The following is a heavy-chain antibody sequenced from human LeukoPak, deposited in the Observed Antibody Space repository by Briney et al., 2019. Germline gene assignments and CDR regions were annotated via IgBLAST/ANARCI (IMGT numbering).Heavy chain of an antibody. Sequence: SETPSLTCTVSGGSISSSSYYWGWIRQPPGKGLEWIGSIYYSGSTYYNPSLKSRVTISVDTSKNQFSLKLSSVTAADTAVYYCARSTSGWSSYYGMDVWGQGTTVTVSS. V-gene: IGHV4-39*07. CDR2: IYYSGST. CDR1: GGSISSSSYY. CDR3: ARSTSGWSSYYGMDV. D-gene: IGHD6-19*01. J-gene: IGHJ6*02.